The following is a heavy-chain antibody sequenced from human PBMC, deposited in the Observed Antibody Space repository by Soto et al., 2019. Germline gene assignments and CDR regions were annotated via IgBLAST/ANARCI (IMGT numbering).Heavy chain of an antibody. J-gene: IGHJ6*04. V-gene: IGHV1-69*01. CDR1: GVSFNNHC. Sequence: QVQRVQSGAEVKKPGSSVKVSCKTSGVSFNNHCIGWVRQAPGHGLEWMGGVSPPFRTSNSVRQFQGRVSITADASTGTVNMKLSSLTSEDTAQYYCARVLYYGAGSYSPYGMDVWGKGTTVTVSS. D-gene: IGHD3-10*01. CDR2: VSPPFRTS. CDR3: ARVLYYGAGSYSPYGMDV.